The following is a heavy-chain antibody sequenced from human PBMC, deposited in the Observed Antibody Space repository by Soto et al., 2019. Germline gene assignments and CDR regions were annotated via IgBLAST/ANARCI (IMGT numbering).Heavy chain of an antibody. V-gene: IGHV4-39*01. J-gene: IGHJ5*02. CDR1: GGSISSSSYY. CDR2: IYYSGST. CDR3: ARLGIAARYFDP. Sequence: SETLSLTCPVSGGSISSSSYYWGWIRRPPGKGLESIGSIYYSGSTYYNPSLKSRVTISVDTSKNQFSLKLSSVTAADTAVYYCARLGIAARYFDPWGQGTLVTVS. D-gene: IGHD6-6*01.